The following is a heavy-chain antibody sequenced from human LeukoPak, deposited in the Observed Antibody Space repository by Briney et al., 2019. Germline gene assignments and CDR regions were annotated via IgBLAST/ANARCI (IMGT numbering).Heavy chain of an antibody. D-gene: IGHD2-2*01. CDR1: GDSISRSRHF. V-gene: IGHV4-39*07. CDR2: IYNSGST. Sequence: SETLSLTCNVSGDSISRSRHFWAWIRQTPGRGLEWIGYIYNSGSTYYNLSLKSRVTISVDTSKNQFSLRLSSVTAADTAVYYCARWGTYASTSNWFDPWGQGTLVTVSS. CDR3: ARWGTYASTSNWFDP. J-gene: IGHJ5*02.